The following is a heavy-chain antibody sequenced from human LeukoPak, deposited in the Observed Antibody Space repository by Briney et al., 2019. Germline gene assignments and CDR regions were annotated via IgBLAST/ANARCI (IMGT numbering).Heavy chain of an antibody. Sequence: GESLKISCKGSGYSFTSYWIGWARQMPGKGLEWMGIIYPGDSDTRYSPSFQGQVTISADKSISIAYLQWSSLKASDTAMYYCARPLTALVRDAFDIWGQGTMVTVSS. D-gene: IGHD2-21*01. CDR2: IYPGDSDT. CDR3: ARPLTALVRDAFDI. V-gene: IGHV5-51*01. J-gene: IGHJ3*02. CDR1: GYSFTSYW.